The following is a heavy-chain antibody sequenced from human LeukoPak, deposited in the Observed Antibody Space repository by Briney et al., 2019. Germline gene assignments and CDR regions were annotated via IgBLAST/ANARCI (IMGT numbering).Heavy chain of an antibody. CDR2: IYPGDSDT. V-gene: IGHV5-51*01. D-gene: IGHD3-22*01. CDR1: GYSFSSYW. CDR3: VRDYYHSSGYYPVLGY. Sequence: GESLNISCKGSGYSFSSYWIGWARQMPGKGLEWMGIIYPGDSDTRHSPTFQGHVTISVDKSISTAYLQWSSLKASDTAMYYCVRDYYHSSGYYPVLGYWGQGTLVTVSS. J-gene: IGHJ4*02.